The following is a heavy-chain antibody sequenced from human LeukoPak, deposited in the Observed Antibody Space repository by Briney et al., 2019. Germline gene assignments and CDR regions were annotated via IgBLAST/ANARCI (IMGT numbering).Heavy chain of an antibody. J-gene: IGHJ4*02. Sequence: PGGSLRLSCAASGFTFSDYYMSWIRRAPGKGLEWVSYISSSSSYTNYADSVKGRFTISRDNAKNSLYLQMNSLRAEDTAVYYCARGGRYYDSSGLHDYWGQGTLITVSS. CDR3: ARGGRYYDSSGLHDY. V-gene: IGHV3-11*06. CDR2: ISSSSSYT. D-gene: IGHD3-22*01. CDR1: GFTFSDYY.